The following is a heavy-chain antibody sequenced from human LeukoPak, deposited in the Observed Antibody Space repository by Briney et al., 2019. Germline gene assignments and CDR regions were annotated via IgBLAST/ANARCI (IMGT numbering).Heavy chain of an antibody. D-gene: IGHD6-19*01. CDR2: IRPDGDRT. J-gene: IGHJ4*02. CDR3: AREQSGTRGWYTVDY. Sequence: GGSLRLSCAPSGFTFSTYPITWVRQGPGKGLEWVSAIRPDGDRTYYANSVRGRFTISRDNSKDTVYLQINGLRVEDTAVYYCAREQSGTRGWYTVDYWGQGTLVTVSS. CDR1: GFTFSTYP. V-gene: IGHV3-23*01.